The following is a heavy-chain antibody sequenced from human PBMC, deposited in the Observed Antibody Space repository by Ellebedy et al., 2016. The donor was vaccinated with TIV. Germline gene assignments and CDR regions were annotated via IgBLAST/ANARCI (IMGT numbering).Heavy chain of an antibody. CDR1: GGSISSGGHY. CDR2: IYYSGST. CDR3: ARIVGTTGAFDI. Sequence: SETLSLTCTVSGGSISSGGHYWSWIRQHPGKGLEWIGYIYYSGSTYYNPSLKSRVTISVDTSKNQFSLKLSSVTAADTALYYCARIVGTTGAFDIWGQGTMVTVSS. J-gene: IGHJ3*02. D-gene: IGHD1-26*01. V-gene: IGHV4-31*03.